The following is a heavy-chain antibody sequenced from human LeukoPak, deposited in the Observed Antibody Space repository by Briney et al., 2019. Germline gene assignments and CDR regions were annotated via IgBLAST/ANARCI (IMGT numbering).Heavy chain of an antibody. CDR2: IIPIFGTA. CDR3: ARDLSPGSGSYESVWFDP. V-gene: IGHV1-69*06. Sequence: ASVKVSCKASGGTFSSYAIGWVRQAPGQGLEWMGRIIPIFGTANYAQKFQGRVTITADKSTSTAYMELSSLRSEDTAVYYCARDLSPGSGSYESVWFDPWGQGTLVTVSS. J-gene: IGHJ5*02. D-gene: IGHD3-10*01. CDR1: GGTFSSYA.